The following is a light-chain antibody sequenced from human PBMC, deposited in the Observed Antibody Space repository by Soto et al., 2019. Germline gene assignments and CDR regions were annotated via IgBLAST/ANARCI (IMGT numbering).Light chain of an antibody. J-gene: IGKJ4*01. V-gene: IGKV3-20*01. Sequence: ELVLTQSPVALSLSSGERATLSCRASQSVSSTLLTWYQQKPGQAPRLLIYGVSSRATGIPDRFSGSGSGTDFTLTISRVEPEDFATYYCQRANSFPLFGGGTRVEVK. CDR3: QRANSFPL. CDR2: GVS. CDR1: QSVSSTL.